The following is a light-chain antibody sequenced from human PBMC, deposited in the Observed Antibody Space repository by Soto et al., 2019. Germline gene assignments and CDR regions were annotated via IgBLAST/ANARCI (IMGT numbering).Light chain of an antibody. Sequence: DIQMTQSPSSLSASVGDRVTITCRASQSISSYLNWYQQKPGKAPKLLIYAASSLQSGVPSRFSGGGGGTDYTTPISSRHPEDFATYYCQQNYSTPPITFGQGTQVEIK. CDR1: QSISSY. CDR3: QQNYSTPPIT. J-gene: IGKJ5*01. CDR2: AAS. V-gene: IGKV1-39*01.